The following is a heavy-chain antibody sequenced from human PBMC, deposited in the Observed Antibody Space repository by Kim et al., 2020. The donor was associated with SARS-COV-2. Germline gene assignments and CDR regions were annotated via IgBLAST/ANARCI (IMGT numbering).Heavy chain of an antibody. CDR1: GFTFGDYA. Sequence: GGSLRLSCTASGFTFGDYAMSWFRQAPGKGLEWVGFIRSKAYGGTTENAASVKGRFTISRDDSNSIAYLQMNSLKTEDTAVYYCTRDITMVRAVYYYGMDVWGQGTTVTVSS. V-gene: IGHV3-49*03. J-gene: IGHJ6*02. CDR3: TRDITMVRAVYYYGMDV. CDR2: IRSKAYGGTT. D-gene: IGHD3-10*01.